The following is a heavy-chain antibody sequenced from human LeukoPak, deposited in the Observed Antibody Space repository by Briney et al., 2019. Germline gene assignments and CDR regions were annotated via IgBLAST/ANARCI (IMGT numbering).Heavy chain of an antibody. V-gene: IGHV3-48*03. CDR1: GFTFSRYE. Sequence: PGGSLRLFCAASGFTFSRYEMNCVRQPAGQGLEWVSYISSIVSTIYYADSAKGRFTISRDNAKNSLYLQMNSLRAEDTAVYYCAREGIVGATRVTDSWGQGTLVTVSS. CDR3: AREGIVGATRVTDS. J-gene: IGHJ4*02. CDR2: ISSIVSTI. D-gene: IGHD1-26*01.